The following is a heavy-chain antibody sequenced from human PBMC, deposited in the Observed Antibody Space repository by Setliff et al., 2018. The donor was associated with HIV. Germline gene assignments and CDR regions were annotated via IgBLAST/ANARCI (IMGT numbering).Heavy chain of an antibody. CDR1: GYTFSSYG. D-gene: IGHD6-19*01. J-gene: IGHJ4*02. V-gene: IGHV1-18*01. CDR3: ASDPRYTSVWFRNGGVDF. Sequence: ASVKVSCKASGYTFSSYGISWVRQAPGQGLEWVGWVSNEGDTNYAQKYQDRVTLTTDTTTTTAYMELRGLRSDDTAVYYCASDPRYTSVWFRNGGVDFWGQGTLVTVSS. CDR2: VSNEGDT.